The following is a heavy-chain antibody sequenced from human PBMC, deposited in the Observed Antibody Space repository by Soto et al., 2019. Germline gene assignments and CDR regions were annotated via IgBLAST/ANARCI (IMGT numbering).Heavy chain of an antibody. CDR1: GGTFSSYV. CDR3: ARDQSSSWYRTKFDY. Sequence: QVQLVQSGAEVKKPGSSVKVSCKASGGTFSSYVISWVRQAPGHVLEWMGGVIPVLGTADYAQKFRGRVTITADESTTTAYMELSRLRFEDTAVYYCARDQSSSWYRTKFDYGGQGTLVTVSS. D-gene: IGHD6-13*01. CDR2: VIPVLGTA. J-gene: IGHJ4*02. V-gene: IGHV1-69*01.